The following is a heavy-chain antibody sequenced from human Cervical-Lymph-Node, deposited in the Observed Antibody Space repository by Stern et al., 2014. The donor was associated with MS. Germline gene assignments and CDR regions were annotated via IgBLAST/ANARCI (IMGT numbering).Heavy chain of an antibody. CDR3: ARHGRGADSSLPPNSSY. CDR2: IFPHDSDI. D-gene: IGHD1-26*01. Sequence: VQLVESGAEVKEPGESLKISCKGSGYIFTNYWIRWVRQMPGKGLESMGIIFPHDSDIRYSPSFEGQVTISADKSINPAFLQWNSLKASDTAMYYCARHGRGADSSLPPNSSYWGRGTLVIVSS. V-gene: IGHV5-51*01. CDR1: GYIFTNYW. J-gene: IGHJ4*02.